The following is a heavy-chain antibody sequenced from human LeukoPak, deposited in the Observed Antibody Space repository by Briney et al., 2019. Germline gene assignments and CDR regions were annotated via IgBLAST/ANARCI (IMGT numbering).Heavy chain of an antibody. CDR2: INHSGST. J-gene: IGHJ5*02. D-gene: IGHD3-16*01. CDR1: GGSFSGYY. CDR3: ARGRGEADGSRNWLDP. Sequence: SETLSLTCAVYGGSFSGYYWSWIRQPPGKGLEWIGEINHSGSTNYNPSLKSRVTISVDTSKNQYSLKLSSVTAADTAAYYCARGRGEADGSRNWLDPWGQGTLVTVSS. V-gene: IGHV4-34*01.